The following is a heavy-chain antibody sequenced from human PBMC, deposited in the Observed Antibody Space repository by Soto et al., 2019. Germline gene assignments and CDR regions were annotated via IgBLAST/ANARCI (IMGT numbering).Heavy chain of an antibody. D-gene: IGHD1-7*01. CDR3: ARGRHSWNYAPRNEFDP. J-gene: IGHJ5*02. CDR2: INHSGST. CDR1: GGSFSGYY. Sequence: SETLSLTCAVYGGSFSGYYWSWIRQPPGKGLEWIGEINHSGSTNYNPSLKSRVTISVDTSKNQFSLKLSSVTAADTAVYYCARGRHSWNYAPRNEFDPWGQGTLVTVSS. V-gene: IGHV4-34*01.